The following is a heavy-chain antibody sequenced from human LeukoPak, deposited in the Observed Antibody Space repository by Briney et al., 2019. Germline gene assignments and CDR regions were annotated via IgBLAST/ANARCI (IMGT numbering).Heavy chain of an antibody. J-gene: IGHJ4*02. Sequence: PGGSLRLSCAASGFTFSSYWMSWVRQAPGKGLEWLANMKSDGSEKYYVDSVKGRFTISRDNSKNLLYLQMNSLRAEDTAVYYCARDTYCGSTSCYLDYWGQGTLVTVSS. V-gene: IGHV3-7*01. CDR3: ARDTYCGSTSCYLDY. CDR2: MKSDGSEK. CDR1: GFTFSSYW. D-gene: IGHD2-2*01.